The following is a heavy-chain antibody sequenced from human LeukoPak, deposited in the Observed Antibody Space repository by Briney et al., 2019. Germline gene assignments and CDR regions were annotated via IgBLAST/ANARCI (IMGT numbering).Heavy chain of an antibody. CDR2: IIPIFGTA. D-gene: IGHD3-22*01. Sequence: SVKVSCKASGGTFSSYAISWVRQAPGQGLEWMGGIIPIFGTANYAQKFQGRVTITADESTSTAYMELSRLRSDDTAVYFCARDRGDDTVSYFDYWGQGTLVTVSS. CDR1: GGTFSSYA. J-gene: IGHJ4*02. CDR3: ARDRGDDTVSYFDY. V-gene: IGHV1-69*01.